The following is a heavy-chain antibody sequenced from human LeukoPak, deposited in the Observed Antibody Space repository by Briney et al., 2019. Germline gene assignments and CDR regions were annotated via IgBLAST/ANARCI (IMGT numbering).Heavy chain of an antibody. CDR1: GYTFTGYY. J-gene: IGHJ4*02. V-gene: IGHV1-2*02. Sequence: GASVKVSCKASGYTFTGYYMHWVRQAPGQGLEWMGWIKPNSGGTNYAQKFQGRVTMTRDTSISTAYMELSRLRSDDTAVYYCAREGTLRDGYNLFDYWGQGTLVTVSS. CDR2: IKPNSGGT. D-gene: IGHD5-24*01. CDR3: AREGTLRDGYNLFDY.